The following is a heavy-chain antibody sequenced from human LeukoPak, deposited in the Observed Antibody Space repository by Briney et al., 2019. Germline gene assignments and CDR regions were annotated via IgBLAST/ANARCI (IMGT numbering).Heavy chain of an antibody. CDR1: GFTFSSYG. V-gene: IGHV3-30*02. Sequence: PGGSLRLSCAASGFTFSSYGIHWVRQAPGKGLEWVAFIRYDGSNKYYADSVKGRFTISRDNSKNTLYLQMNSLRAEDTAVYYCSYSSSWYSLFDYWGQGTLVTVSS. J-gene: IGHJ4*02. CDR2: IRYDGSNK. D-gene: IGHD6-13*01. CDR3: SYSSSWYSLFDY.